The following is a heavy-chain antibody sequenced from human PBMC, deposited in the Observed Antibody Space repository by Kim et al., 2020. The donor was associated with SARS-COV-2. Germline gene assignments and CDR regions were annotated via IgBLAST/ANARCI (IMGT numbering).Heavy chain of an antibody. J-gene: IGHJ6*01. V-gene: IGHV4-34*01. D-gene: IGHD3-10*01. CDR3: ARASGVWSYYYYFIMDC. Sequence: SETLSLTCAVYGGSFSGHLWTWIRQPPGKGLEWIGEINHSGSTNYNPSLKSRVTISVDTSKNQFSLKLSSVTAADTAVYYCARASGVWSYYYYFIMDCWG. CDR1: GGSFSGHL. CDR2: INHSGST.